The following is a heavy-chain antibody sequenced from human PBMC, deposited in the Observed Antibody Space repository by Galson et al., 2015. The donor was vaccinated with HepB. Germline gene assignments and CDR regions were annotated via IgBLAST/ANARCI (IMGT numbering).Heavy chain of an antibody. CDR3: AREPGTTVTTGWFDP. J-gene: IGHJ5*02. D-gene: IGHD4-17*01. V-gene: IGHV4-34*01. CDR2: INHSGST. Sequence: VYGGSFSGYYWSWIRQPPGKGLEWIGEINHSGSTNYNPSLKSRVTISVDKSKNQFSLKLSSVTAADTAVYYCAREPGTTVTTGWFDPWGQGTLVTVSS. CDR1: GGSFSGYY.